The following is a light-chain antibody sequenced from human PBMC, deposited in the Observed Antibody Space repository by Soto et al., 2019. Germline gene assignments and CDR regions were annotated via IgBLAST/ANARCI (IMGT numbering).Light chain of an antibody. V-gene: IGKV3-15*01. CDR3: QQYHNWPPWT. CDR1: QSVSSN. Sequence: EIVMTQSPATPSVSPGESATLSCGDSQSVSSNLAWHQQKPGQAPRLLIFGASTRATGIPARFSGSGSGTEFTLSISSLQSEDFAVYYCQQYHNWPPWTFGQGTKVDIK. CDR2: GAS. J-gene: IGKJ1*01.